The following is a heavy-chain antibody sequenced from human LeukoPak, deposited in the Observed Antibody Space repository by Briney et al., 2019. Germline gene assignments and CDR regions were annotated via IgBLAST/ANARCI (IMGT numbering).Heavy chain of an antibody. V-gene: IGHV4-59*01. D-gene: IGHD2-15*01. CDR2: IYYSWST. J-gene: IGHJ4*02. Sequence: SETLSLACTVSGGSISSYYWSWIRQPPGKGLEWIGYIYYSWSTNYNPSLKSRVTISVDTSKNQFSLKLSSVTAADTAVYYCARDSAIGCSGGSCYSEHGPFDYWGQGTLVTVSS. CDR1: GGSISSYY. CDR3: ARDSAIGCSGGSCYSEHGPFDY.